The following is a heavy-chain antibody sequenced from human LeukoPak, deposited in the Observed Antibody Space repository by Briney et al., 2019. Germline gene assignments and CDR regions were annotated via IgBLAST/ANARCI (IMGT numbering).Heavy chain of an antibody. J-gene: IGHJ4*02. CDR3: ARVVIAIAARPGPYFDY. D-gene: IGHD6-6*01. V-gene: IGHV4-39*07. Sequence: SETLSLTCTVSGGSISSSSYYWGWIRQPPGKGLEWTGYIYYSGSTYNNPSLKSRVTISVDTSKNQFSLKLSSVTAADTAVYYCARVVIAIAARPGPYFDYWGQGTLVTVSS. CDR1: GGSISSSSYY. CDR2: IYYSGST.